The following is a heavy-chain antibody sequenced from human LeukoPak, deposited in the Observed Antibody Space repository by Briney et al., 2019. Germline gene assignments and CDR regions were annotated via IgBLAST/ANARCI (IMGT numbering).Heavy chain of an antibody. CDR2: IYHSGST. V-gene: IGHV4-38-2*02. CDR1: GYSISSGYY. CDR3: ARKVAAAGTRSQYYYYMDV. D-gene: IGHD6-13*01. Sequence: SSETLSLTCTVSGYSISSGYYWGWIRRPPGKGLEWIGSIYHSGSTYYNPSLKSRVTISVNTSKNQFSLKLSSVTAADTAVYYCARKVAAAGTRSQYYYYMDVWGKGTTVTVSS. J-gene: IGHJ6*03.